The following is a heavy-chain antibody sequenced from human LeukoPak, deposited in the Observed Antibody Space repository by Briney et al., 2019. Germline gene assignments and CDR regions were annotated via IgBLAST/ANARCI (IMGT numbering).Heavy chain of an antibody. Sequence: SVKVSCKASGGTFSSYAISWVRQAPGQGLEWMGGIIPIFGTANYAQKFQGRVTMTEDTSTDTAYMELSSLRSEDTAVYYCATGIAVAGKRYFDYWGQGTLVTVSS. D-gene: IGHD6-19*01. CDR3: ATGIAVAGKRYFDY. CDR2: IIPIFGTA. CDR1: GGTFSSYA. V-gene: IGHV1-69*06. J-gene: IGHJ4*02.